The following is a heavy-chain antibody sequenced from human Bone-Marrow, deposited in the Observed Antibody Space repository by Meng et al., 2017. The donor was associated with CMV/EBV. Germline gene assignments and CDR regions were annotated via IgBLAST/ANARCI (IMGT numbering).Heavy chain of an antibody. D-gene: IGHD3-16*01. J-gene: IGHJ4*02. CDR3: VRVWGSGGQELITYYIDN. Sequence: GESLKISCAASGFTFSSYWMSWVRQAPGKGLEWVANIKQDGSEKYYVDSVKGRFTISRDNAKNSLYQQMNSLRAEDTAVYYGVRVWGSGGQELITYYIDNWGQGTLVTVSS. CDR2: IKQDGSEK. CDR1: GFTFSSYW. V-gene: IGHV3-7*01.